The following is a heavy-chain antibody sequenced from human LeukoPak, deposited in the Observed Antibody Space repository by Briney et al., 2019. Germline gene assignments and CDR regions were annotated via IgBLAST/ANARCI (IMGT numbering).Heavy chain of an antibody. J-gene: IGHJ4*02. CDR3: ARGPDYGGNSAYFDY. Sequence: GSXXXXYWSWIRQPPGKGLEWIGEINHSGSTNYNPSLKSRVTISVDTSKNQFSLKLSSVTAADTAVYYCARGPDYGGNSAYFDYWGQGTLVTVSS. CDR1: GSXXXXY. CDR2: INHSGST. V-gene: IGHV4-34*01. D-gene: IGHD4-23*01.